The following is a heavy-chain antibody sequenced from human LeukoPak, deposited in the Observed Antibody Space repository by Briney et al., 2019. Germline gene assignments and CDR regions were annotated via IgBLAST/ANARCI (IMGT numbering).Heavy chain of an antibody. CDR3: AKDPWFGES. CDR1: GFTFSSYA. Sequence: GGSLRLSCAASGFTFSSYAMTWVRQAPGKGLEWVSVIIGSGDNTYYADSVKGRFTISRDNSKNTVYLQMNSLRVEDTAVYYCAKDPWFGESWGQGTLVTVSS. D-gene: IGHD3-10*01. CDR2: IIGSGDNT. J-gene: IGHJ5*02. V-gene: IGHV3-23*01.